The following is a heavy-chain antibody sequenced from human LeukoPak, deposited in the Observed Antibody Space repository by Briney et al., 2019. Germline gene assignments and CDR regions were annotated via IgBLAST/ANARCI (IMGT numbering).Heavy chain of an antibody. D-gene: IGHD3-22*01. CDR1: GGSISSYY. CDR2: IYYSGST. V-gene: IGHV4-59*08. Sequence: PSETLSLTCTVSGGSISSYYWSWIRQPPGKGLEWIGYIYYSGSTNYNPSLKSRVTISVDTSKNQFSLKLSSVTAADTAVYYCARLGYDSSGYYLKYWGQGTLVTVSS. CDR3: ARLGYDSSGYYLKY. J-gene: IGHJ4*02.